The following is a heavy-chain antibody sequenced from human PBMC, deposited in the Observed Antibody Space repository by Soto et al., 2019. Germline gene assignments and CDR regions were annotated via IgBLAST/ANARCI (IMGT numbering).Heavy chain of an antibody. Sequence: PGGSLRLSCAASGFTFDDYAMHWVRQAPGKGLEWVSGISWNSGSIGYADSVKGRFTISRDNAKNSLYLQMNSLRAEDTALYYCAKDIGPSIAARFIISPGMDVWGQGTTVTVSS. CDR3: AKDIGPSIAARFIISPGMDV. V-gene: IGHV3-9*01. CDR2: ISWNSGSI. J-gene: IGHJ6*02. CDR1: GFTFDDYA. D-gene: IGHD6-6*01.